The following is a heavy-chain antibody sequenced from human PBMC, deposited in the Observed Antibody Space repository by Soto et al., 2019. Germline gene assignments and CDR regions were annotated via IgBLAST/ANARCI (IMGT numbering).Heavy chain of an antibody. CDR1: GFTFSSYS. CDR3: ARDSIVVVPAALSWFDP. D-gene: IGHD2-2*01. CDR2: ISSSSRYI. J-gene: IGHJ5*02. V-gene: IGHV3-21*01. Sequence: EVQLVESGGGLVKPGGSLRLSCAASGFTFSSYSMNWVRQAPGKGLEWVSSISSSSRYIYYADSVKGRFTISRDNAKNSLYLQMNSLRAEDTAVYYCARDSIVVVPAALSWFDPWGQGTLVTVSS.